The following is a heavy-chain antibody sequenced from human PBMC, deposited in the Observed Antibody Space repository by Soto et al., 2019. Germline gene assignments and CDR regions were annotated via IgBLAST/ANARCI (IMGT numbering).Heavy chain of an antibody. Sequence: GGSLRLSCAVSGFTFDDNAMHWVRQAPEKGLEWVSGINWKSDIGYADSVEGRFTISRDNAENSLYLQMNSLRAEDTALYYCAISQDRGGRTTFIYWGQGTQVTVSS. J-gene: IGHJ4*02. CDR2: INWKSDI. CDR1: GFTFDDNA. V-gene: IGHV3-9*01. CDR3: AISQDRGGRTTFIY. D-gene: IGHD3-16*01.